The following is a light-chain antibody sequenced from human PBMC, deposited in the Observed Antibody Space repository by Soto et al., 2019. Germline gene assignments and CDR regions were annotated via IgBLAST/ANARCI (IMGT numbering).Light chain of an antibody. CDR3: SSYTSSSTVV. V-gene: IGLV2-14*01. J-gene: IGLJ2*01. CDR1: SSDVGGYNY. CDR2: DVS. Sequence: QSALTQPASVSGSPGQSITISCTGTSSDVGGYNYVSWYQQHPGQAPKLMIYDVSTRPSGVSNRFSGSKSGNPASLTISGLQAEDEAAYYCSSYTSSSTVVFCGGPKLTV.